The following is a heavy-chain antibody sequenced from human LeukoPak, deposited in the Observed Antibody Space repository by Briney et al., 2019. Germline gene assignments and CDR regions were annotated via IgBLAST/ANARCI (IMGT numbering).Heavy chain of an antibody. J-gene: IGHJ4*02. CDR1: GFTFTNFA. V-gene: IGHV3-23*01. CDR2: ISGSGGTT. Sequence: GGSLRLSCVASGFTFTNFAMSWVRQAPGKGLEWGSAISGSGGTTYYADSVKGRFSISRDNSENTLFLQMDSLRGEDTAVYYCAKDDTMVRGITHFDYWGQGTLVTVSS. CDR3: AKDDTMVRGITHFDY. D-gene: IGHD3-10*01.